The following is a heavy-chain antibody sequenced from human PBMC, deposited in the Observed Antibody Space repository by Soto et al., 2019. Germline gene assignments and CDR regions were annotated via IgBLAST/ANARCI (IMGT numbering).Heavy chain of an antibody. D-gene: IGHD3-22*01. CDR2: IYYSGSA. J-gene: IGHJ5*02. Sequence: SETLSLTCTVSGGSIDTYYWSWIRQPPGKGLQWIGYIYYSGSATYSPSLKSRVTISVDRSKNQFSLKLTSVTAADTAVYYCARLGGYYQSLDTWGQGTLVTVS. V-gene: IGHV4-59*08. CDR3: ARLGGYYQSLDT. CDR1: GGSIDTYY.